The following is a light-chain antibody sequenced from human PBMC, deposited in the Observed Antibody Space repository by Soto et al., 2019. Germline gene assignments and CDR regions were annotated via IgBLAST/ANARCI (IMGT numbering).Light chain of an antibody. CDR1: RDINRN. J-gene: IGKJ4*01. CDR3: QQLRSYPST. Sequence: TQSPGTLSVSLGERASLNCRASRDINRNLGWYEQQPGAAPKLLIYAASTLHGGVPSRFSGSGSGTDFALTITSLQAEDFATYYCQQLRSYPSTFGGGTKVDIK. V-gene: IGKV1-9*01. CDR2: AAS.